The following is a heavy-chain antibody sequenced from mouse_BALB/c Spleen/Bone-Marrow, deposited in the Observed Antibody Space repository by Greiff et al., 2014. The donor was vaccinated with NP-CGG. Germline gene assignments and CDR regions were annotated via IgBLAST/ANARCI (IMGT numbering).Heavy chain of an antibody. Sequence: VQLKESGGDLVKPGGSLKLSCAASGFTFSSYGMSWGRQTPDKRLEWVATISSGGSNTYYPDSVKGRFTISRDNATNTLYLQMSSLKSEDTAMYYCARHQRYYAMDYWGQGTSVTVSS. CDR2: ISSGGSNT. J-gene: IGHJ4*01. CDR1: GFTFSSYG. CDR3: ARHQRYYAMDY. V-gene: IGHV5-6*01.